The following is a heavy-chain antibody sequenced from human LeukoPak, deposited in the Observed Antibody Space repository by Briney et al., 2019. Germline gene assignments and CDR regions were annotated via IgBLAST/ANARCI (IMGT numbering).Heavy chain of an antibody. Sequence: GGSLRLSCAASGFTFSSYAMHWVRQAPGKGLEWVAVISYDGSNKYYADSVKGRFTISRDNSKNTLYLQMNSLRAEDTAVYYCARDNGVPSRPGLRYNWFDPWGQGTLVTVSS. CDR3: ARDNGVPSRPGLRYNWFDP. D-gene: IGHD2-2*01. V-gene: IGHV3-30*01. CDR2: ISYDGSNK. CDR1: GFTFSSYA. J-gene: IGHJ5*02.